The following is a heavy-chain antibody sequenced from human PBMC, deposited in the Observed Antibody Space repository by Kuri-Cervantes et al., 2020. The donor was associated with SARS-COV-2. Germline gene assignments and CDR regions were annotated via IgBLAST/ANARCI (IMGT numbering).Heavy chain of an antibody. CDR3: ATSAVTHYNWYFDL. D-gene: IGHD4-17*01. V-gene: IGHV1/OR15-1*04. Sequence: ASVKVSCKASGYIFTDYYMHWVRQAPGQELGWMGWITPFNGNTNYAQKFQGRVTMTRNTSISTAYMELSSLRSEDTAVYYCATSAVTHYNWYFDLWGRGTLVTVSS. J-gene: IGHJ2*01. CDR1: GYIFTDYY. CDR2: ITPFNGNT.